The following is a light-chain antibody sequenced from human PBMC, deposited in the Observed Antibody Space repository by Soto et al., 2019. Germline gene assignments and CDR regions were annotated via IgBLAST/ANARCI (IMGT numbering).Light chain of an antibody. CDR3: QQYGSSPLT. J-gene: IGKJ4*01. CDR2: GAS. V-gene: IGKV3-20*01. CDR1: QSVSSSF. Sequence: EIVLTQSPGTLSLSPGERATLSCRASQSVSSSFLAWYQQKPGPAPRLLIYGASSRTTGIPERFSGSGSATVFTLIISRLEPEDAAVYYCQQYGSSPLTFGGGTKVEIK.